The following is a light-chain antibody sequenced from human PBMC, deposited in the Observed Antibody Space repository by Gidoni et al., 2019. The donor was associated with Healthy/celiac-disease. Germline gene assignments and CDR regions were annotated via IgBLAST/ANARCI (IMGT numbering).Light chain of an antibody. Sequence: GQSITISCTGTSSDVGSYNLDSWYQQHPGKAPKLMIYEGSKRPSGVSNRFSGSKSGNTASLTISGLQAEDEADYYCCSYAGSSTLVFGGGTKLTVL. J-gene: IGLJ3*02. CDR2: EGS. CDR1: SSDVGSYNL. V-gene: IGLV2-23*01. CDR3: CSYAGSSTLV.